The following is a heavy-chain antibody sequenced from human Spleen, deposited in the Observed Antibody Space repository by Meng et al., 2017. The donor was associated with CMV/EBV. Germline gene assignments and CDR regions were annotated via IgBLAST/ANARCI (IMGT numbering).Heavy chain of an antibody. CDR3: AREPYDFWSGSFYGMDV. D-gene: IGHD3-3*01. CDR1: GFTFSSYW. J-gene: IGHJ6*02. CDR2: IKQDGSEK. V-gene: IGHV3-7*01. Sequence: GESLKISCAASGFTFSSYWMSWVRQAPGKGLEWVANIKQDGSEKYYVDSVKGRFTISRDNAKNSLYLQMNSLRAEDTAVYYCAREPYDFWSGSFYGMDVWGQGTLVTVSS.